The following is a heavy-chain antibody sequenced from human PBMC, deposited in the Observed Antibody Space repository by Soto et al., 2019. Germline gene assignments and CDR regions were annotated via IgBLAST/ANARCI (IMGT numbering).Heavy chain of an antibody. CDR2: VYSTGST. CDR1: GDSIISSTDYY. CDR3: ERHGYYYFSKMGFDP. Sequence: PSETLSLTCTVSGDSIISSTDYYWGWIRQPPGKGLEWIGSVYSTGSTYYNPSLKSRVTMSVDTSKNQFSLKLSSVTAADTSVYFCERHGYYYFSKMGFDPWGQGTLVTVSS. J-gene: IGHJ5*02. D-gene: IGHD3-3*01. V-gene: IGHV4-39*01.